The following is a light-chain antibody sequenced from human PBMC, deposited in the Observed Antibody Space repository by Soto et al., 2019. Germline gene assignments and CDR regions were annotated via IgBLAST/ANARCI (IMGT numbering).Light chain of an antibody. J-gene: IGKJ1*01. CDR2: GAS. CDR3: QQYGSSPT. V-gene: IGKV3-20*01. CDR1: QSVSSSY. Sequence: EIVLTQSPGTLSFSPGERATLSCRASQSVSSSYLAWYQQKPGQAHRLLIYGASSRATGIPDRFSGSGSGTDFTLTISRLEPEDFAVYYCQQYGSSPTFGQGTKVDIK.